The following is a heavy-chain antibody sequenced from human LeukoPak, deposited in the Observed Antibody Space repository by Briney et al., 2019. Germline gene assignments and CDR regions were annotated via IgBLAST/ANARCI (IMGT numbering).Heavy chain of an antibody. CDR1: GGSISSYY. J-gene: IGHJ4*02. Sequence: SETLSLTCTVSGGSISSYYWSWIRQPPGKGLEWIGYIYYSGSTNYNPSLKSRVTISVDTSKNQFSLKLSSVTAADTAVYYCAGDGGMADSDWLLVMYYWGQGTLVTVSS. CDR3: AGDGGMADSDWLLVMYY. V-gene: IGHV4-59*01. CDR2: IYYSGST. D-gene: IGHD3-9*01.